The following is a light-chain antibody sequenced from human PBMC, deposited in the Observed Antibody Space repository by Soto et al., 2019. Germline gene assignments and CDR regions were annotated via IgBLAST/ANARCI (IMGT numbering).Light chain of an antibody. V-gene: IGKV1-39*01. CDR2: AAS. CDR3: QQSYKTPHT. Sequence: DIQMTQSPSSLSASVGDRVTITCRASPGVSAYLLWYQQRQGRAPNLLIYAASNLLSGVPSRFSGSGSGTNFTLTISSLQPEDFATYYCQQSYKTPHTFGQGTKLETK. CDR1: PGVSAY. J-gene: IGKJ2*01.